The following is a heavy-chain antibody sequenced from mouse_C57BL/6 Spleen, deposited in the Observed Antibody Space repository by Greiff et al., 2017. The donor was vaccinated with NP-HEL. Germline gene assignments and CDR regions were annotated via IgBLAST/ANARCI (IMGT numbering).Heavy chain of an antibody. V-gene: IGHV1-42*01. D-gene: IGHD4-1*01. CDR3: ARSRDWDGRYFDV. CDR2: INPSTGGT. Sequence: VQLQQSGPELVKPGASVKISCKASGYSFTGYYMNWVKQSPEKSLEWIGEINPSTGGTTYNQKFKAKATLTVDKSSSTAYMQLKSLTSEDSAVYYCARSRDWDGRYFDVWGTGTTVTVSS. J-gene: IGHJ1*03. CDR1: GYSFTGYY.